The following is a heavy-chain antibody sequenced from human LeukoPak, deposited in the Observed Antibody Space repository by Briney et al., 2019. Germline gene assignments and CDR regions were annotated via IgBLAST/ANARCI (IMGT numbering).Heavy chain of an antibody. D-gene: IGHD3-10*01. CDR2: IYYSGST. Sequence: SETLSLTCTVSGGSISSSSYYWGWLRQPPGKGLEWIGSIYYSGSTYYNPSLKSRVTISVDTSKNQFSLKLSSVTAADTAVYYCARQRYYYGSGSAYWGQGTLVTVSS. V-gene: IGHV4-39*01. J-gene: IGHJ4*02. CDR3: ARQRYYYGSGSAY. CDR1: GGSISSSSYY.